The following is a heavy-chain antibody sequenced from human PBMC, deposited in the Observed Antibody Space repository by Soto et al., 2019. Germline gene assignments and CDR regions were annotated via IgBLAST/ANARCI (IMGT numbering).Heavy chain of an antibody. Sequence: PGGSLRLSCAASGFTFRSYAMSWVRQAPGKGLEWVSSIGGSGDNTYNADSVKGRFTISRDNSKNTLNLQMNSLRAEDTAVYYCAKDLGSSGRSRGFQHWGQGTLVTVSS. V-gene: IGHV3-23*01. CDR3: AKDLGSSGRSRGFQH. D-gene: IGHD6-19*01. CDR2: IGGSGDNT. CDR1: GFTFRSYA. J-gene: IGHJ1*01.